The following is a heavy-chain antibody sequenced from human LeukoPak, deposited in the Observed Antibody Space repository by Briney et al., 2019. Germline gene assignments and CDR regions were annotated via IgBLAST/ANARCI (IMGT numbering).Heavy chain of an antibody. CDR1: GYTFTSYG. J-gene: IGHJ4*02. CDR2: ISAYNGNT. V-gene: IGHV1-18*01. CDR3: AREGEMATSL. Sequence: ASVKVSCKASGYTFTSYGISWVRQAPGQGLEWMGWISAYNGNTSYAQKFQGRVTMTRDTSTSTVYMELSSLRSEDTAVYYCAREGEMATSLWGQGTLVTVSS. D-gene: IGHD5-24*01.